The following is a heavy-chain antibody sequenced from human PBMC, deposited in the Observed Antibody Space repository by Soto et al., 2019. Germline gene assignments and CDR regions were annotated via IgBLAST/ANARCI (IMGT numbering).Heavy chain of an antibody. Sequence: SVKVSCKASGVTFNRQDMRWVRQAPGQGLEWMGGIIPMFGTPHYAEKFQDRVTITAGESTGTAYLELSSLTSEDTAVYFCARLVVVAPVANAWGQGTLVTVSS. CDR1: GVTFNRQD. D-gene: IGHD2-2*01. J-gene: IGHJ5*02. CDR3: ARLVVVAPVANA. CDR2: IIPMFGTP. V-gene: IGHV1-69*13.